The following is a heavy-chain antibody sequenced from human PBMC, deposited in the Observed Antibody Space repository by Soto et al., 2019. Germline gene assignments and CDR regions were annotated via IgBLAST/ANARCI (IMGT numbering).Heavy chain of an antibody. V-gene: IGHV3-74*01. Sequence: EVQLVESGGGLVQPGGSLRLSCAASGFTFRSYWMHWVRQVPGKGLVWLSRVSDDGTTTNYADSVKGRFTISLDNVRNTLYLQMNGLSAEDTAVYYWARSSNWDSHFDYWGQGTLGTVSS. CDR2: VSDDGTTT. J-gene: IGHJ4*02. CDR1: GFTFRSYW. CDR3: ARSSNWDSHFDY. D-gene: IGHD1-26*01.